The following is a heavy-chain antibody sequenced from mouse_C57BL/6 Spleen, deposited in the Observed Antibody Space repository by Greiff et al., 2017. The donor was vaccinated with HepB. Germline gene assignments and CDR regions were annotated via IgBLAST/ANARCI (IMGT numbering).Heavy chain of an antibody. D-gene: IGHD2-1*01. Sequence: QVQLQQPGAELVRPGSSVKLSCKASGYTFTSYWMDWVKQRPGQGLEWIGNIYPSDSETHYNQKFKDKATLTVDKSSSTAYMQLSSLTSEDSAVYYCARSPYGNYRAWFAYWGQGTLVTVSA. J-gene: IGHJ3*01. CDR1: GYTFTSYW. V-gene: IGHV1-61*01. CDR2: IYPSDSET. CDR3: ARSPYGNYRAWFAY.